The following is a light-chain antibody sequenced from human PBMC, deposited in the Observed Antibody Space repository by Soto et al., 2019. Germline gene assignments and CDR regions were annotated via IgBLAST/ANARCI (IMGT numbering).Light chain of an antibody. CDR1: SGHSSYA. CDR2: LNSDGSH. J-gene: IGLJ2*01. Sequence: QSVLTQSPSASASLGASVKLTCTLSSGHSSYAIAWHQQQPEKGPRYLMKLNSDGSHSKGDGIPDRFSGSSSGAERYLTISRLQSEDEADYYCQTWGTGSHVVFGGGTKLTVL. V-gene: IGLV4-69*01. CDR3: QTWGTGSHVV.